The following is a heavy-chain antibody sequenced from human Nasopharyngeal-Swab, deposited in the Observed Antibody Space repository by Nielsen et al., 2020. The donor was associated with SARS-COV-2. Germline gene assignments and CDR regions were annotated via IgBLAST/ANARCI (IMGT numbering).Heavy chain of an antibody. D-gene: IGHD3-10*01. J-gene: IGHJ4*02. CDR2: ISYDGSNK. CDR1: GFTFSSYA. CDR3: AKLITMVRGDDY. V-gene: IGHV3-30-3*02. Sequence: GESLKISCAASGFTFSSYAMHWVRQAPGKGLEWVAVISYDGSNKYYADSVKGRFTISRDNSKNTLYLQMNSLRAGDTAVYYCAKLITMVRGDDYWGQGTLVTVSS.